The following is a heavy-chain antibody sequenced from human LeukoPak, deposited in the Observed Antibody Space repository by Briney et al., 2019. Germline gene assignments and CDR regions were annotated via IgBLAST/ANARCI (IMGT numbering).Heavy chain of an antibody. CDR1: GGSISSSSYY. CDR3: ATRYNWNYPFDY. V-gene: IGHV4-39*01. Sequence: SETLSLTCTVSGGSISSSSYYWDWIRHPPGKGLEWSGSIYYSGSTYYNPSLKSRVTISVDTSKNQFSLKLISVTAADTAVYYCATRYNWNYPFDYWGQGTLVTVSS. J-gene: IGHJ4*02. CDR2: IYYSGST. D-gene: IGHD1-7*01.